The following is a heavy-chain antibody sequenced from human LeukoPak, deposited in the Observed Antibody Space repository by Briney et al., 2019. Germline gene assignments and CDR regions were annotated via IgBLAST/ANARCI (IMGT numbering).Heavy chain of an antibody. D-gene: IGHD5-18*01. J-gene: IGHJ1*01. CDR2: ISGSGGST. CDR3: AKAWGIQLWLLGYFQH. Sequence: GGSLRLSCAASGFTFSSYAMSWVRQAPGKGLEWVSAISGSGGSTYYADSVEGRFTISRDNSKNTLYLQMNSLRAEDTAVYYCAKAWGIQLWLLGYFQHWGQGTLVTVSS. CDR1: GFTFSSYA. V-gene: IGHV3-23*01.